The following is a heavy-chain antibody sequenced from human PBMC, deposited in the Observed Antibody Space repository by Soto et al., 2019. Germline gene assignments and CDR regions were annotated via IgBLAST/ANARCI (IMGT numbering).Heavy chain of an antibody. D-gene: IGHD2-2*01. V-gene: IGHV1-2*04. CDR3: ARGYCSSTSCYATEDYYYYYMDV. CDR1: GYALTGYY. CDR2: INPNSGGT. Sequence: ASVKVSCKDSGYALTGYYMHWVRQAPGQGLEWMGWINPNSGGTNYAQKFQGWVTMTRDTSISTAYMELSRLRSDDTAGYYCARGYCSSTSCYATEDYYYYYMDVWGKGTTVTVSS. J-gene: IGHJ6*03.